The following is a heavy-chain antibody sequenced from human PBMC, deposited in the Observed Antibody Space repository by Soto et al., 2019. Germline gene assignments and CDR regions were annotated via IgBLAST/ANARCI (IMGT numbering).Heavy chain of an antibody. Sequence: QVQLVESGGGVVQPGWSLRLSCAASGFTFSSYGMHWVRQAPGKGLEWVAVIWYDGSNKYYADSVKGRFTISRDNSKNTLYLQMNSLRAEDTAVYYCARARNPRSRYSEYSTLYGMDVWGQGTTVTVSS. D-gene: IGHD6-13*01. V-gene: IGHV3-33*01. CDR1: GFTFSSYG. CDR2: IWYDGSNK. J-gene: IGHJ6*02. CDR3: ARARNPRSRYSEYSTLYGMDV.